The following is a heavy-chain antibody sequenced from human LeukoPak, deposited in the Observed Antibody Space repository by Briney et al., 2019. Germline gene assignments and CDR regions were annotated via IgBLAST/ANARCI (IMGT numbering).Heavy chain of an antibody. V-gene: IGHV3-74*01. CDR3: ARDVEMDQ. CDR2: INSDGSIT. Sequence: GGSLRLSCAASGFTFSSYWMHWVRHAPGKGLIWVSRINSDGSITSYVDSVKGRFTISRDNAKNTLYLEMNSLRTGDTAVYYCARDVEMDQWGQGTLDTVSS. J-gene: IGHJ4*02. D-gene: IGHD5-24*01. CDR1: GFTFSSYW.